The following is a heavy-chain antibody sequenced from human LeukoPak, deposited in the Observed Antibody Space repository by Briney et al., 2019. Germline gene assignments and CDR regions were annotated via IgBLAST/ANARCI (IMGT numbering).Heavy chain of an antibody. CDR2: IWYDGSNK. Sequence: GGSLRLSCAASGFTFSSYGMHWVRQAPGKGLEWVAGIWYDGSNKYYADSVKGRFTISRDNSKNTLYLQMNSLRAEDTAVYYCARDRGITMVRGVIPYGMDVWGQGTTVTVSS. V-gene: IGHV3-33*01. D-gene: IGHD3-10*01. J-gene: IGHJ6*02. CDR3: ARDRGITMVRGVIPYGMDV. CDR1: GFTFSSYG.